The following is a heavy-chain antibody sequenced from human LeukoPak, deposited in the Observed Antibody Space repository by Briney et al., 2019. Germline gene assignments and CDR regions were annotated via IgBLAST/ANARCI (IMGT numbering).Heavy chain of an antibody. J-gene: IGHJ4*02. CDR1: GFTFSSYG. Sequence: PGGSLRLSCAASGFTFSSYGMNWVRQAPGKGLEWVSSISSSSSYIYYADSVKGRFTISRDNAKNSLYLQMNSLRAEDTAVYYCASGPRPYSSTCCYPYWGQGTLVTVSS. CDR2: ISSSSSYI. V-gene: IGHV3-21*01. CDR3: ASGPRPYSSTCCYPY. D-gene: IGHD2-2*01.